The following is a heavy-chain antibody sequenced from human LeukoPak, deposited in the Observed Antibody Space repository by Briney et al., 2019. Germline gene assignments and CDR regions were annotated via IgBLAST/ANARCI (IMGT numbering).Heavy chain of an antibody. CDR1: GFTFTSYV. J-gene: IGHJ4*02. D-gene: IGHD3-22*01. CDR3: AQGSSGSPSGGN. V-gene: IGHV3-23*01. CDR2: ITDSGGST. Sequence: PGGSLRLSCAGAGFTFTSYVMSWVRQAPGKGLEWVPSITDSGGSTYHADSVKGRFTISRDNSKNTLYLQMSSLRVEDTAIYYCAQGSSGSPSGGNWGQGTLVTVSS.